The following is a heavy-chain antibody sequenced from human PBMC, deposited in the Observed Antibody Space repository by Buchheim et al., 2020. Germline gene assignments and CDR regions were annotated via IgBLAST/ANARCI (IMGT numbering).Heavy chain of an antibody. V-gene: IGHV3-23*01. CDR3: AKDGGKTSWGISPLYYFDH. CDR2: ISGSGFGT. Sequence: EVQLLESGGGLARPGGSLRLSCAGSGFTSTSYGMSWVRQAPGRGLEWVAGISGSGFGTWYADSVKGRFTISGDHSKNTLYLQMDSLRDEDTAVYYCAKDGGKTSWGISPLYYFDHWGQGSL. CDR1: GFTSTSYG. J-gene: IGHJ4*02. D-gene: IGHD7-27*01.